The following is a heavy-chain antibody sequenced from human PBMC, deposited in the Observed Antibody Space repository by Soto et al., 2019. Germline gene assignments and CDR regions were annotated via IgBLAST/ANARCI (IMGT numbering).Heavy chain of an antibody. CDR2: MNPNSGNT. CDR1: GYTFTSYD. D-gene: IGHD3-3*01. Sequence: ASVKVSCKASGYTFTSYDINWVRQATGQGLEWMGWMNPNSGNTGYAQKFQGRVTMTRNTSISTAYMELSSLRSEDTAVYYCARGGDFWSGYYTGGYYYYGMDVWGQGTTVTVSS. CDR3: ARGGDFWSGYYTGGYYYYGMDV. V-gene: IGHV1-8*01. J-gene: IGHJ6*02.